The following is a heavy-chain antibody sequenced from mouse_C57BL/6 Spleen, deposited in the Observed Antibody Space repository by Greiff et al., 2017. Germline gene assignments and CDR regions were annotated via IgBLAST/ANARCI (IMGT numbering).Heavy chain of an antibody. CDR3: ARWSNYYAMDY. J-gene: IGHJ4*01. D-gene: IGHD2-5*01. CDR2: INPSTGGT. V-gene: IGHV1-42*01. CDR1: GYSFTGYY. Sequence: VQLKESGPELVKPGASVQISCKASGYSFTGYYMNWVKQSPEKSLEWIGEINPSTGGTTYNQKFKAKATLTVDKSSSTAYMQLKSLTSEDSAVDNCARWSNYYAMDYWGQGTSVTVSS.